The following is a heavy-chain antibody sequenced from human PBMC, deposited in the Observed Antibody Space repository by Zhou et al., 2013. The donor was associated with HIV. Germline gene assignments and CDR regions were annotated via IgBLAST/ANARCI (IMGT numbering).Heavy chain of an antibody. J-gene: IGHJ4*01. CDR2: FDPETRKA. CDR3: ATDRDLTTVTPHFLQV. V-gene: IGHV1-24*01. D-gene: IGHD4-17*01. CDR1: GYTLSDLS. Sequence: QVQLIQSGAALRKPGASVKVTCKVSGYTLSDLSIHWVRLGPGMGLEWMGFFDPETRKASYSDKLQGRLSITEDVLADSANLELRSLRSDDTAIYFCATDRDLTTVTPHFLQVWGHGTPVVVSS.